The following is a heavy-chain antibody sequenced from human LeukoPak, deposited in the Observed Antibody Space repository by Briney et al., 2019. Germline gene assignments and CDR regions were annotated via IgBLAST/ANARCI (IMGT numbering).Heavy chain of an antibody. CDR3: ALRGRWLHWHAFDI. V-gene: IGHV3-21*01. J-gene: IGHJ3*02. CDR1: GFTFSSYS. D-gene: IGHD5-24*01. Sequence: GGPLRLSCAASGFTFSSYSMNWVRQAPGKGLEWVSSISSSSSYIYYADSVKGRFTISRDNAKNSLYLQMNSLRAEDTAVYYCALRGRWLHWHAFDIWGQGTMVTVSS. CDR2: ISSSSSYI.